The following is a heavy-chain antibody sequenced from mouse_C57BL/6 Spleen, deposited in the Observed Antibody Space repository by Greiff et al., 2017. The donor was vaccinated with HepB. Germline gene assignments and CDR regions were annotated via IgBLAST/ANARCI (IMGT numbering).Heavy chain of an antibody. CDR1: GYAFSSSW. CDR3: ARGGYYLDY. V-gene: IGHV1-82*01. J-gene: IGHJ2*01. Sequence: QVQLKQSGPELVKPGASVQISCKASGYAFSSSWMNWVKQRPGQGLEWIGRIYPGDGDTNYNGKFKGKATLTADKSSSTAYMQLSSLTSEDSAVYFCARGGYYLDYWGQGTTLTVSS. CDR2: IYPGDGDT.